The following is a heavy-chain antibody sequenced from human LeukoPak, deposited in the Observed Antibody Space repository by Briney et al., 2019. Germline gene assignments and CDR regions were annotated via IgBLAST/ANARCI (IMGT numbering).Heavy chain of an antibody. CDR2: IIPIFGTA. Sequence: ASVKVSCKPSGGTFSSYAISWVRQDPGQGLEWMGGIIPIFGTANYAQKFQGRVTITADESTSTAYMALSSLRSEDTAVYYCARAGKLMITMVRGALASKKGFDIWGQGTMVTVSS. CDR3: ARAGKLMITMVRGALASKKGFDI. CDR1: GGTFSSYA. D-gene: IGHD3-10*01. J-gene: IGHJ3*02. V-gene: IGHV1-69*13.